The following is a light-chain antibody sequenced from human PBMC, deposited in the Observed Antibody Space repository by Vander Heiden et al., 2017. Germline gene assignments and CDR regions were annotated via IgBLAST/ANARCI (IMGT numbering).Light chain of an antibody. CDR1: QSVSSY. CDR3: QQRSNWPWT. CDR2: DAS. V-gene: IGKV3-11*01. J-gene: IGKJ1*01. Sequence: EIVLTQSPATLSLSPGERATLSCRASQSVSSYLAWYQQKPGQAPRLLIYDASNRATGIPARFSGSASGTDFTLTISSLDPEDFAVYYCQQRSNWPWTFGQGTKVEIK.